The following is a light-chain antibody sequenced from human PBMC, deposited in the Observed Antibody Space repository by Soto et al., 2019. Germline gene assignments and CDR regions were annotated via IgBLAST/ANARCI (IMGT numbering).Light chain of an antibody. CDR3: QSYDNSLSGSYV. CDR1: DSSIGAGYD. CDR2: GNS. V-gene: IGLV1-40*01. J-gene: IGLJ1*01. Sequence: QSVLTQPPSVSGAPGQRVTISCTGSDSSIGAGYDVHWYQQLPGTPPKVLIYGNSNRPSGVPDRFSASKSGTSASLAITGLQAEDEADYYCQSYDNSLSGSYVFGSGTKVTV.